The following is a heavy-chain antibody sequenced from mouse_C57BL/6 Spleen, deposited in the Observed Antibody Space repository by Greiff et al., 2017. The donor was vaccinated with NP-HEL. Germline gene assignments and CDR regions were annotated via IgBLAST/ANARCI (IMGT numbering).Heavy chain of an antibody. CDR2: ISSGGDFI. CDR3: TRAPPDYYYGSSYAMDY. J-gene: IGHJ4*01. D-gene: IGHD1-1*01. Sequence: EVKLMESGEGLVKPGGSLKLSCAASGFTFSSYAMSWVRQTPEKRLEWVAYISSGGDFIYYADTVKGRFTLSRDNAWNTLYLQMSSLKSEDTAMYYCTRAPPDYYYGSSYAMDYWGQGTSVTVSS. V-gene: IGHV5-9-1*02. CDR1: GFTFSSYA.